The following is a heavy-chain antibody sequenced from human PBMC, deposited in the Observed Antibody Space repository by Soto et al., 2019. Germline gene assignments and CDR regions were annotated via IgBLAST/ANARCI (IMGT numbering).Heavy chain of an antibody. CDR1: GFSFSRCA. J-gene: IGHJ1*01. V-gene: IGHV3-23*01. Sequence: PXXSLRLSCAACGFSFSRCAMRWVLQAPGKGLEWVSAISGSGGSTHYADSVKGRFTISRDNSKNTLYLQMNSLRAEDTAVYYCAKSYQWLVNAEYFQHWGQGTQVTVSS. D-gene: IGHD6-19*01. CDR3: AKSYQWLVNAEYFQH. CDR2: ISGSGGST.